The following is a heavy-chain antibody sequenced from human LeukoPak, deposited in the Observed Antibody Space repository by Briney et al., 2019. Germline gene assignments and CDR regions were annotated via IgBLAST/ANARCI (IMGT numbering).Heavy chain of an antibody. V-gene: IGHV3-7*01. Sequence: GGSLRLSCAASGFTFSSYWMSWVRQAPGKGLEWVANIKQDGSEKYYVDSVKGRFTISRDNAKNSLYLQMNSLRAEDTAVYYCARDGAGTRYYYYYCMDVWGKGTTVTISS. CDR2: IKQDGSEK. CDR3: ARDGAGTRYYYYYCMDV. D-gene: IGHD6-13*01. J-gene: IGHJ6*03. CDR1: GFTFSSYW.